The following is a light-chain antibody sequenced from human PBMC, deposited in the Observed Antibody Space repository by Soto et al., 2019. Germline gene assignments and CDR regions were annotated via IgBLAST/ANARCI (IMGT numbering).Light chain of an antibody. Sequence: AIQLTQSPSSLSASVGDRVTITCRASQGISSALAWYQQKPGKAPKLLIYDASSLESGVPSRFSGSGSGADFTLTISSLQPEDFATYYCQQFNSYPLLTFGGGTKVEIK. J-gene: IGKJ4*01. V-gene: IGKV1-13*02. CDR3: QQFNSYPLLT. CDR2: DAS. CDR1: QGISSA.